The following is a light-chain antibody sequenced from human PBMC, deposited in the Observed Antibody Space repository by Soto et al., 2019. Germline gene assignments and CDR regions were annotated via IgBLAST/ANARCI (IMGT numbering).Light chain of an antibody. CDR3: QQYNSYSYT. J-gene: IGKJ2*01. Sequence: DIQMTQSPSTLSASVGDRVTITCRASQSISSWLAWYQQKPGKAPKLLIYDASSLESGVPSRFSGSGSGTEFTLTISCLQTDEFATYYCQQYNSYSYTFGQGTKLEIK. CDR2: DAS. V-gene: IGKV1-5*01. CDR1: QSISSW.